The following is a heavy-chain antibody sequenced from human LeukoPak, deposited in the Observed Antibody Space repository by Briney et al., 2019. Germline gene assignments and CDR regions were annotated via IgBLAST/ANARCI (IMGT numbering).Heavy chain of an antibody. Sequence: SETLSLTCTVSGGSISTYYWNWIRQPAGKGLEWIGRIYTSGSTNYNPSLKSRVTMSVDTSKNQFSLKLSSVTAADTAVYYCARALPDLWFGELQAHWFDPWGQGTLVTVSS. D-gene: IGHD3-10*01. J-gene: IGHJ5*02. CDR2: IYTSGST. CDR1: GGSISTYY. CDR3: ARALPDLWFGELQAHWFDP. V-gene: IGHV4-4*07.